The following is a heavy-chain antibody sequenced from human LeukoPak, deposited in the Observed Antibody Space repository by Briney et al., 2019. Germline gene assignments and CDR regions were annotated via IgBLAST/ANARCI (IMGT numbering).Heavy chain of an antibody. D-gene: IGHD6-19*01. CDR1: GYTFTGYY. J-gene: IGHJ6*03. Sequence: GASVKVSCKASGYTFTGYYMHWVRQAPGQGLEWMGWINPNSGGTNYAQKFQGRVTMTRDTSISTAYMELSRLRSDDTAVYYCTSGIAVAGTPYRYYYYMDVWGKGTTVTVSS. V-gene: IGHV1-2*02. CDR3: TSGIAVAGTPYRYYYYMDV. CDR2: INPNSGGT.